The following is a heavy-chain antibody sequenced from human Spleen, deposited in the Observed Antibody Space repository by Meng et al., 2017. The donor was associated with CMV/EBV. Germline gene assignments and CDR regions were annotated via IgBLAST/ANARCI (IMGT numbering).Heavy chain of an antibody. CDR3: ARDKFEGGYSSGWFGY. J-gene: IGHJ4*02. CDR2: IYPDGRT. Sequence: GGSLRLSCAASDISVSNHYMAWVRQAPGKGLEWVSVIYPDGRTYYANSVKGRFTISRDNSKNTIYLQMNSLRVEDTAVYYCARDKFEGGYSSGWFGYWGQGTLVTVSS. V-gene: IGHV3-53*01. D-gene: IGHD6-19*01. CDR1: DISVSNHY.